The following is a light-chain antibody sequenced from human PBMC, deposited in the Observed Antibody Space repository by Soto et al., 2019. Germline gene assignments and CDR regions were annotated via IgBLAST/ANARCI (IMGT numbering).Light chain of an antibody. CDR3: QQSYRTPT. V-gene: IGKV1-39*01. CDR2: GAS. Sequence: TPIPAARASSVGNRDTMTCRASQSISGSLNWYQQKPGKAPKLLIYGASTLQSGVPSRFSGSGSGTDYTLTISSLQPEDFATYYCQQSYRTPTFGQGTRLEIK. J-gene: IGKJ5*01. CDR1: QSISGS.